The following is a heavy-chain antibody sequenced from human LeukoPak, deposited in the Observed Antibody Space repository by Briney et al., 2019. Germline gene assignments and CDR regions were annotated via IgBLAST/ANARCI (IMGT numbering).Heavy chain of an antibody. J-gene: IGHJ6*02. D-gene: IGHD3-16*01. V-gene: IGHV3-7*03. CDR2: IDHNGNVN. CDR1: GFTFSSYW. Sequence: GGSLRLSCAASGFTFSSYWMNWARQAPGKGLEWVASIDHNGNVNYYVDSVKGRFTISRDNAKNSLYLQMSNSSAEDTAVYFCARGGGLDVWGQGATVTVSS. CDR3: ARGGGLDV.